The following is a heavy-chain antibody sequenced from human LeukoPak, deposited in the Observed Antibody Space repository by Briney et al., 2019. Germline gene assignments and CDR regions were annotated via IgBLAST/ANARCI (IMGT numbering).Heavy chain of an antibody. CDR2: IDNDVTTT. CDR3: AREYWGSSFDY. J-gene: IGHJ4*02. CDR1: GFTFSVYG. D-gene: IGHD2-15*01. V-gene: IGHV3-74*01. Sequence: GGSLRLSCAASGFTFSVYGMHWGRQAPGKGLVWVSRIDNDVTTTSYADSVRGRFTISRDNAKSTLYLQMNSLRAEDAAVYYCAREYWGSSFDYWGQGTLVSVSS.